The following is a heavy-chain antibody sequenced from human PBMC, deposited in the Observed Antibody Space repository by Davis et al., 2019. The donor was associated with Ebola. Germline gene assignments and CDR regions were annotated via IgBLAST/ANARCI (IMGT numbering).Heavy chain of an antibody. Sequence: GGSLRLSCPASELSFSTYSTNWVRQAPGKRLEWVSYIDSSTSTKFYADSVKGRFTISRDNAKNLLFLQMNSLRDEDTAVYYCARQQLVQQVYYHGLDVWGQGTTVTVSS. V-gene: IGHV3-48*02. J-gene: IGHJ6*02. CDR1: ELSFSTYS. CDR2: IDSSTSTK. D-gene: IGHD6-13*01. CDR3: ARQQLVQQVYYHGLDV.